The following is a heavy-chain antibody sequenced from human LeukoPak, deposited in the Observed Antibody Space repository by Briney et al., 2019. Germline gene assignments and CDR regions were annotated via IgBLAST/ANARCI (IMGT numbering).Heavy chain of an antibody. V-gene: IGHV3-23*01. Sequence: GGSLRLSCAASGFTFGSYAMSWVRQAPGKGLEWVSASGSGGSTYYADSVKGRFTISRDNSKNTLYLQMNSLRAEDTAVYYCAKSSTVVTTYFGYWGQGTLVTVSS. D-gene: IGHD4-23*01. CDR2: SGSGGST. J-gene: IGHJ4*02. CDR1: GFTFGSYA. CDR3: AKSSTVVTTYFGY.